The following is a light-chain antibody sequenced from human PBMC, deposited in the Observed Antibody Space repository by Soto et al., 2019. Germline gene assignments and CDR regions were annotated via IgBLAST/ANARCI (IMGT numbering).Light chain of an antibody. Sequence: IQMTQAPSTLSVSVGDRVTITVRASQTISSWLAWYQQKPGKAPKLLIYKASTLKSGVPSRFSGSGSGTEFTLTISSLQPDDFATYYCQHYNSYSEAFGQGTKVDI. CDR1: QTISSW. CDR2: KAS. J-gene: IGKJ1*01. V-gene: IGKV1-5*03. CDR3: QHYNSYSEA.